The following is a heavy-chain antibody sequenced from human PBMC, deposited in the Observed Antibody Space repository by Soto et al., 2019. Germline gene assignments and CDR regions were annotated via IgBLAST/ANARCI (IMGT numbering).Heavy chain of an antibody. CDR1: GGTFSSYA. V-gene: IGHV1-69*01. Sequence: QVQLVQSGAEVKKPGSSVKVSCKASGGTFSSYAISWVRHATGQGLEWMGGIIPIFGTANYAQKFQGRVTITAYECTSTAYMALRSLRSEDTAVYYCARDDLTTVTRWFDPWGQGTLVTVSS. D-gene: IGHD4-17*01. J-gene: IGHJ5*02. CDR2: IIPIFGTA. CDR3: ARDDLTTVTRWFDP.